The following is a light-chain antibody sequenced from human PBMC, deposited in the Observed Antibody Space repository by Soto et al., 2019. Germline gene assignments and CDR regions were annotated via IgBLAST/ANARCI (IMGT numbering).Light chain of an antibody. V-gene: IGLV3-25*02. CDR2: KDS. J-gene: IGLJ1*01. CDR1: ALPKQY. Sequence: YELTQPPSVSVSPGQTARITCSGDALPKQYAYWYQQKPGQAPVLVIYKDSERPSGIPERFSGSSSGTTVTLTISGVQAEDEADYYCQSADSSGTYVVFGTGTKVTVL. CDR3: QSADSSGTYVV.